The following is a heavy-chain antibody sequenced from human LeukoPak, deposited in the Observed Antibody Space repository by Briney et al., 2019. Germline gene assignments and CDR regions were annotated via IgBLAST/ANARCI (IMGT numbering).Heavy chain of an antibody. D-gene: IGHD6-19*01. CDR3: ARPYQGYSSGWYYFDY. V-gene: IGHV3-53*01. CDR1: GFTVSSYY. Sequence: GGSLRLSCAASGFTVSSYYMNWVRQAPGKDLEWVSVIYTGGGRYYADSVRGRFTISRDTSKNMVFLQMNSLRVEDTAVYYCARPYQGYSSGWYYFDYWGQGTLVTVFS. CDR2: IYTGGGR. J-gene: IGHJ4*02.